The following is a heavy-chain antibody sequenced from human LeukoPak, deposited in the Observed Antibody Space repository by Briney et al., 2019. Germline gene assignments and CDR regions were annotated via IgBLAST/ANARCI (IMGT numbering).Heavy chain of an antibody. CDR3: ARAALWPDYYYYMDV. D-gene: IGHD2-21*01. J-gene: IGHJ6*03. CDR1: GFTFSSYE. Sequence: QTGGSLRLSCAASGFTFSSYEMNWVRQAPGKGLEWVSYISSSGSTIYYADSVKGRFTISRDNAKNSLYLQMNSLRAEDAAVYYCARAALWPDYYYYMDVWGKGTTVTVSS. V-gene: IGHV3-48*03. CDR2: ISSSGSTI.